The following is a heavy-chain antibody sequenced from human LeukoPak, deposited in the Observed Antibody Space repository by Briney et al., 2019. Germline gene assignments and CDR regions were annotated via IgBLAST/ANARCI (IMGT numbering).Heavy chain of an antibody. CDR3: ARHKGYDSSGYAY. J-gene: IGHJ4*02. CDR1: GGSFSGYY. D-gene: IGHD3-22*01. Sequence: PSETLSLTCTLYGGSFSGYYWSWIRQPPGKGLEWIGEINHSGSTNYNPSLKSRVTISVDTSKNQFSLKLSSVTAADTAVYYCARHKGYDSSGYAYWGQGTLVTVSS. CDR2: INHSGST. V-gene: IGHV4-34*01.